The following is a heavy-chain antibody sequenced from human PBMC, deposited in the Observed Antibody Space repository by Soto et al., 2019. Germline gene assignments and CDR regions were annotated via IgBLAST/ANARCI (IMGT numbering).Heavy chain of an antibody. CDR3: ASPGYSSGWYETDY. CDR1: GGTFISYA. J-gene: IGHJ4*02. CDR2: IIPIFGTA. V-gene: IGHV1-69*01. D-gene: IGHD6-19*01. Sequence: QVQLVQSGAEVKKPGSSVKVSCKASGGTFISYAISWVRQAPGQGLEWMGGIIPIFGTANYAQKFQGRVTITADESTSTAYMELSSLRSEDTAVYYCASPGYSSGWYETDYWGQGTLVTVSS.